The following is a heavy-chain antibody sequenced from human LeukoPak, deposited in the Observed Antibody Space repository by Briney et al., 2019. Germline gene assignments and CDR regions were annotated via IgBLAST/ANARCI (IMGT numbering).Heavy chain of an antibody. J-gene: IGHJ4*02. CDR3: ASVPSHYYDSSG. V-gene: IGHV1-2*02. D-gene: IGHD3-22*01. CDR1: GYTFTDNY. CDR2: INPNSGAT. Sequence: ASVKVSCKASGYTFTDNYMHWVRQAPGQGLEWMGWINPNSGATNYAQKFQGRVTMTRDTSISTAYMELSRLRSDDTAVYYCASVPSHYYDSSGWGQGTLVTVSS.